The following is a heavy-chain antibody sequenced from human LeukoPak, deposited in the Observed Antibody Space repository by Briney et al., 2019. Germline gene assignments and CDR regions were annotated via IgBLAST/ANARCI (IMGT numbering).Heavy chain of an antibody. CDR1: GGTFSSYA. CDR2: IIPILGIA. J-gene: IGHJ3*02. V-gene: IGHV1-69*04. Sequence: SVKVSCKASGGTFSSYAISWVRQAPGQGLEWMGRIIPILGIANYAQKFQGRVTITTDESTSTAYMELSSLRSEDTAVYYCARDRVFGVVSSHDAFDIWGQGTMVTVSS. D-gene: IGHD3-3*01. CDR3: ARDRVFGVVSSHDAFDI.